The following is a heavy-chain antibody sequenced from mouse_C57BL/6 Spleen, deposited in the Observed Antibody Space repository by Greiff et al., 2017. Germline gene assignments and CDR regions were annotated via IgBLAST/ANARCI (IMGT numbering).Heavy chain of an antibody. CDR2: IYPGDGDT. J-gene: IGHJ3*01. V-gene: IGHV1-82*01. CDR3: ARKGAEASY. CDR1: GYAFSSSW. Sequence: VQLQQSGPELVKPGASVKISCKASGYAFSSSWMNWVKQRPGKGLEWIGRIYPGDGDTNYNGKFKGKATLTADKSSSTAYMQLSSLTSEDSAVYCCARKGAEASYWGQGTLVTVSA. D-gene: IGHD3-3*01.